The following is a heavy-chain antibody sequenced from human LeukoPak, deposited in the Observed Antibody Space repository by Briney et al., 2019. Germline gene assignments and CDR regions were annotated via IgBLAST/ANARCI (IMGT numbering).Heavy chain of an antibody. V-gene: IGHV3-23*01. Sequence: GGSLRLSCAASGFTFSSYAMSWVRQAPGKGLEWVSAISGSGGSTYYADSVKGRFTISRDNSKNTLYLQMNSLRAEDTAVYYCVKAGRGSSWYFDYWGQGTLVTVSS. J-gene: IGHJ4*02. CDR3: VKAGRGSSWYFDY. CDR1: GFTFSSYA. D-gene: IGHD6-13*01. CDR2: ISGSGGST.